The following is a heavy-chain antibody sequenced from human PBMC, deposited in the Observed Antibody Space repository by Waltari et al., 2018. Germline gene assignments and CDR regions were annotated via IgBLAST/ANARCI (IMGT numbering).Heavy chain of an antibody. CDR1: GFTFADYA. J-gene: IGHJ2*01. V-gene: IGHV4-34*01. CDR2: INHSGST. CDR3: ARGRIQLWSWYFDL. Sequence: VQLVESGGGLVQPGRSLRLSCAASGFTFADYAMPWVRQAPGKGLEWIGEINHSGSTNYNPSLKSRVTISVDTSKNQFSLKLSSVTAADTAVYYCARGRIQLWSWYFDLWGRGTLVTVSS. D-gene: IGHD5-18*01.